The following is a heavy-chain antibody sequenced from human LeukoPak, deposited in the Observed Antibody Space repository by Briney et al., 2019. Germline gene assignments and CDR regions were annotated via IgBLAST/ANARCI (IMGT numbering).Heavy chain of an antibody. D-gene: IGHD6-19*01. CDR2: IRTGGDT. CDR1: GFTLSSYD. Sequence: GGSLRLSCAASGFTLSSYDMHWVRQATGQGLEWVSTIRTGGDTYYPDSVKGRFTISRENAKNSLYLQMNSLRAGDTAVYYCVRAGPSSGWYTFDYWGQGILVTVSS. J-gene: IGHJ4*02. V-gene: IGHV3-13*04. CDR3: VRAGPSSGWYTFDY.